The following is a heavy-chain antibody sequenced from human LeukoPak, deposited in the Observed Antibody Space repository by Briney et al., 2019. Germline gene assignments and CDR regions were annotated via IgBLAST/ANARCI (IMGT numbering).Heavy chain of an antibody. Sequence: ASVKVSCKASGGTFSSYAISWVRQAPGQGLEWMGGIIPIFGTANYAQKFQGRVTITADESTSTAYMELRSLKSEDTAVYYCARDWGMGPSSSWAWGQGTLVTVSS. CDR1: GGTFSSYA. V-gene: IGHV1-69*13. J-gene: IGHJ5*02. D-gene: IGHD6-13*01. CDR2: IIPIFGTA. CDR3: ARDWGMGPSSSWA.